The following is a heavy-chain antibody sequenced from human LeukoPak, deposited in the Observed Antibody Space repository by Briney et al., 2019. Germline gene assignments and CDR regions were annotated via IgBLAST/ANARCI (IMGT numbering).Heavy chain of an antibody. CDR1: GFSVSNNY. CDR3: ASDSYSPEYFQH. J-gene: IGHJ1*01. V-gene: IGHV3-66*01. Sequence: GGSLRLSCAASGFSVSNNYMSWVRQAPGKGLEWVSVIYSGGSTFYADSVKGRFTISRDNSKNPLYLQMTSVRAEDKAVYYCASDSYSPEYFQHWGQGTLVTVSS. CDR2: IYSGGST. D-gene: IGHD2-15*01.